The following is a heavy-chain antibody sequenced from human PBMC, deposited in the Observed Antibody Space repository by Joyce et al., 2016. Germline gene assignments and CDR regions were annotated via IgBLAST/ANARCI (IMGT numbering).Heavy chain of an antibody. D-gene: IGHD3-9*01. V-gene: IGHV3-33*01. Sequence: QVQLVESGGGVVQTGRSLRLSCAASGFTFSKYGMHWVRQAPGKGLEWVAVIWYDGSNKYCADSVEGRFTISRDSFENTLYLQMNSLRAEDTAVYFCARDLEAYHVTGYPDYWGQGTLVTVSS. CDR3: ARDLEAYHVTGYPDY. J-gene: IGHJ4*02. CDR2: IWYDGSNK. CDR1: GFTFSKYG.